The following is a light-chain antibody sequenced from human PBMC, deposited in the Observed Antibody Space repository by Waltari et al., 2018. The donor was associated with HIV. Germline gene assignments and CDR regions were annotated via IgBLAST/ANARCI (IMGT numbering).Light chain of an antibody. Sequence: QSVLTQPPSASGTPGQRVTISCSGSSSNTGSNTVNWYQQRPGTAPKLLIYSNNQRPSGVPDRFSGSKSGTSASLAISGLQSEDEADYYCAAWDDRLRRPVFGGGTKLTVL. CDR3: AAWDDRLRRPV. J-gene: IGLJ2*01. CDR1: SSNTGSNT. V-gene: IGLV1-44*01. CDR2: SNN.